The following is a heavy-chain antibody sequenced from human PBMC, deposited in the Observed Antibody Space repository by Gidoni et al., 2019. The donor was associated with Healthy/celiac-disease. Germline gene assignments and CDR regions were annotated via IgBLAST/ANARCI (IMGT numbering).Heavy chain of an antibody. V-gene: IGHV3-30*18. CDR2: ISYDGSNK. CDR3: AKDRGWWFDP. Sequence: QVQLVESGGGVVQPGRSLRLSCAASGFTFSSYGMHWVRQAPGKGLEWVAVISYDGSNKYYADSVKGRFTISRDNSKNTLYLQMNSLRAEDTAVYYCAKDRGWWFDPWGQGTLVTVSS. D-gene: IGHD3-10*01. J-gene: IGHJ5*02. CDR1: GFTFSSYG.